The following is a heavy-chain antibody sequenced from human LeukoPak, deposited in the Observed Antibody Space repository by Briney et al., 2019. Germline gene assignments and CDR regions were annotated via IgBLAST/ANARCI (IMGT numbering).Heavy chain of an antibody. D-gene: IGHD5-12*01. CDR3: ASSRGYSGCDSLSGGVQIDY. V-gene: IGHV1-69*04. Sequence: ASVKVSCKASGGTFSSYAIGWVRQAPGQGLEWMGRIIPILGIANYAQKFQGRVTITADKSTSTAYMELSSLRSEDTAVYYCASSRGYSGCDSLSGGVQIDYWGQGTLVTVSS. CDR2: IIPILGIA. J-gene: IGHJ4*02. CDR1: GGTFSSYA.